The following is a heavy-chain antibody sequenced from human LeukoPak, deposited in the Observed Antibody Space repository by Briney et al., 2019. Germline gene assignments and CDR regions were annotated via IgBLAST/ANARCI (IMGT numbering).Heavy chain of an antibody. D-gene: IGHD2-15*01. CDR1: GCTFTGYY. CDR2: INPNSGGT. Sequence: ASVKVSCKASGCTFTGYYMHWVRQAPGQGLEWMGWINPNSGGTNYAQKFQGRVTMTRDTSISTAYMELSRLRSDDMAVYYCARDRGGGYYGMDVWGQGTTVTVSS. V-gene: IGHV1-2*02. CDR3: ARDRGGGYYGMDV. J-gene: IGHJ6*02.